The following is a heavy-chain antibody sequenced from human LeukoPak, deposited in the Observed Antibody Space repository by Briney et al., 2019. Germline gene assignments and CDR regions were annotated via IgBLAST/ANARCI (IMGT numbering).Heavy chain of an antibody. J-gene: IGHJ3*02. CDR1: GYTFTNYD. Sequence: GASVNVSCKASGYTFTNYDINWVRQATGQGLEWMGWMNPNSGNTGYAQKFQGRVTMTRNTSISTAYMELSSLRSEDTAVYYCASQVDTMIVGNDAFDIWGQGTMVTVSS. CDR2: MNPNSGNT. D-gene: IGHD3-22*01. CDR3: ASQVDTMIVGNDAFDI. V-gene: IGHV1-8*01.